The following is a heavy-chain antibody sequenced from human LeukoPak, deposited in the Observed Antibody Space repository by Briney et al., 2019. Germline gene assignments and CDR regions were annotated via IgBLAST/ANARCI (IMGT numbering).Heavy chain of an antibody. J-gene: IGHJ4*02. CDR1: GLTFSSYN. Sequence: GGSLRLSCAVSGLTFSSYNMNWVRQAPGKGLEWVSYISNSGSMIYYADSVKGRFTLSRDNAKNSLYLQMNSLRDEDTAVYCCARGPISGWSADYWGQGTLVTVSS. V-gene: IGHV3-48*02. CDR2: ISNSGSMI. D-gene: IGHD6-19*01. CDR3: ARGPISGWSADY.